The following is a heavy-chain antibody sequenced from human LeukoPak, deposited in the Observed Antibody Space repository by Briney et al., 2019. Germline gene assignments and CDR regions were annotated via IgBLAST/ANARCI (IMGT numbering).Heavy chain of an antibody. V-gene: IGHV4-59*01. D-gene: IGHD2-21*02. CDR2: IYYSGST. J-gene: IGHJ4*02. Sequence: SETLSLTCTVSGGSISSYYWSWIRQPPGKGLEWIGYIYYSGSTNYNPSLKSRVTISVDTSKNQFSLKLSSVTAADTAVYYCARETQLAYCGGDCYYYFGYWGQGTLVTVSS. CDR3: ARETQLAYCGGDCYYYFGY. CDR1: GGSISSYY.